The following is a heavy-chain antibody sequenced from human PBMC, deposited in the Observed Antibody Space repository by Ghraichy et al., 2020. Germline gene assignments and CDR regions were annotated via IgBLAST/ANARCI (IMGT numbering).Heavy chain of an antibody. D-gene: IGHD1-14*01. CDR3: AGVPNTGAFDY. V-gene: IGHV1-2*02. Sequence: ASVKVSCKASGYTFTGYYIPWVRQAPGQGLEWMGWINPNSGVTTYAQMFEGRVTMTRDTSISTAYIELSSLRSDDTAVYFCAGVPNTGAFDYWGQGTLVTVSS. J-gene: IGHJ4*02. CDR1: GYTFTGYY. CDR2: INPNSGVT.